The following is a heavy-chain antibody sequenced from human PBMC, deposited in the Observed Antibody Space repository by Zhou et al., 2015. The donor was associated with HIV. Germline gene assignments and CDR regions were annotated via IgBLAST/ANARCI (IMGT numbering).Heavy chain of an antibody. CDR1: GGTFSSYG. V-gene: IGHV1-69*01. J-gene: IGHJ6*03. CDR2: IIPIFGSA. Sequence: QVQLVQSGAEVKKPGSSVKVSCKASGGTFSSYGISWVRQAPGQGLEWMGGIIPIFGSASYAQKFLGRVTITADESTSTAYMELSSLRSEDTAVYYCARSGTSYYLYHYMDVWGQGTTVTVSS. D-gene: IGHD3-10*01. CDR3: ARSGTSYYLYHYMDV.